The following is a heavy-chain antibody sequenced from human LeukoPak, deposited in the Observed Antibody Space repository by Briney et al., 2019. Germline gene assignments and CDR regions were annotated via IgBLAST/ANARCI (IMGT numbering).Heavy chain of an antibody. V-gene: IGHV1-46*01. CDR1: GYTFTSYY. J-gene: IGHJ5*02. D-gene: IGHD3-22*01. CDR2: INPSGGST. Sequence: GASVKVSCKASGYTFTSYYMHWVRQAPGQGLEWMGIINPSGGSTSYAQKFQGRVTMTRDTSTSTVYMELSSLRSEDTAVYYCARAAGYYDSSGYYHERGYNWFDPWGQGTLVTVSS. CDR3: ARAAGYYDSSGYYHERGYNWFDP.